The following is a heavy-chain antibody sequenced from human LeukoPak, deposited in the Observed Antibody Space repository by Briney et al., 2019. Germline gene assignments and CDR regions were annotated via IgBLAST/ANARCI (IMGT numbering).Heavy chain of an antibody. CDR2: IYYSGST. V-gene: IGHV4-59*01. J-gene: IGHJ4*02. Sequence: SETLSLTCTVSGGSISSYYWSWIRQPPGKGLEWIGYIYYSGSTNYNPSLKSRVTISVDTSKNQFSLKLSPVTAADTAVYYCARDVGGELRSWGQGTLVTVSS. D-gene: IGHD1-26*01. CDR1: GGSISSYY. CDR3: ARDVGGELRS.